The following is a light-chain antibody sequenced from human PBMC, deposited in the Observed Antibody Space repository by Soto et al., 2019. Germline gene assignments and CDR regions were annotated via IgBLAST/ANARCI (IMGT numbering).Light chain of an antibody. CDR1: QSFSSY. CDR2: DAS. V-gene: IGKV3-11*01. J-gene: IGKJ5*01. Sequence: EIVLTQSPATLSLSPGERATLSCRASQSFSSYLAWYHQKPGQAPRLLIYDASNRATGIPSRFSGSGSGTDLTLTISSLEPEDFAVYYCQQRSNWPPFTFGQGTRLEIK. CDR3: QQRSNWPPFT.